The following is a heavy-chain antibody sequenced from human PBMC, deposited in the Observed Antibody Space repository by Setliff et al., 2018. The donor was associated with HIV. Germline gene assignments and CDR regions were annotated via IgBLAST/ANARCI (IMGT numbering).Heavy chain of an antibody. V-gene: IGHV4-59*01. Sequence: PSETLSLTCTVSGGSISSYYWSWIRQPPGKGLEWFGYIYYSGSTNYNPSLKSRVTISVDTSKNQFSLKLSSVTAADTAVYYCARVPPDGYNERYYYYYYMDVWGKGTTVTVSS. D-gene: IGHD5-12*01. J-gene: IGHJ6*03. CDR3: ARVPPDGYNERYYYYYYMDV. CDR2: IYYSGST. CDR1: GGSISSYY.